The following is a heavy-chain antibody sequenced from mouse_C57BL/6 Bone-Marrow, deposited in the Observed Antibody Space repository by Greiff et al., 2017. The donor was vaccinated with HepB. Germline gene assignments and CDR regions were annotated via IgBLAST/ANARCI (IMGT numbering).Heavy chain of an antibody. Sequence: EVKLVESGGGLVQSGRSLRLSCATSGFTFSDFYMEWVRQAPGKGLEWIAASRNKANDYTTEYSASVKGRFIVSRDTSQSILYLQMNALRAEDTAIYYCARSNWDEGFAYWGQGTLVTVSA. CDR1: GFTFSDFY. V-gene: IGHV7-1*01. CDR3: ARSNWDEGFAY. CDR2: SRNKANDYTT. J-gene: IGHJ3*01. D-gene: IGHD4-1*01.